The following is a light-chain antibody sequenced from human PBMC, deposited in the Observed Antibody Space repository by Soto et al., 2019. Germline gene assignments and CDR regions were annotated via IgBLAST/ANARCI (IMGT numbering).Light chain of an antibody. Sequence: EMVLTQSPASLSLSPGERATLSCRASQSVSYLAWYQQKPGQAPRLLIYDASNRDTGIPARFSGSGSGTDFTLTISSLEPEDSAIYYCQQRRNWLFGPGTKVDIK. CDR2: DAS. CDR3: QQRRNWL. J-gene: IGKJ3*01. V-gene: IGKV3-11*01. CDR1: QSVSY.